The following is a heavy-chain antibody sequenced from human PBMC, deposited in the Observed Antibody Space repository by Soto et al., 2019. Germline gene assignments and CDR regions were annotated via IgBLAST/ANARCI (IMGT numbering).Heavy chain of an antibody. Sequence: QVQLVQSGVEVKKPGASVKVSCKASGYTFTDYRMIWVRQAPGQGLEWMGIINPSGGSTNYAPNFQGRLTLTRESFTSTVYMELSNLRSEDTAVYYCARPAGRLANWFDPWGQGTLVTVSS. CDR2: INPSGGST. J-gene: IGHJ5*02. V-gene: IGHV1-46*01. CDR3: ARPAGRLANWFDP. CDR1: GYTFTDYR. D-gene: IGHD6-6*01.